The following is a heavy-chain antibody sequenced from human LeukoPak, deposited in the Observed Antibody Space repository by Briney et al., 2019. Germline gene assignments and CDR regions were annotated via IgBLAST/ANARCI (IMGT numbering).Heavy chain of an antibody. CDR3: VRGGNYYDSSGYFY. CDR1: GFTFSSYW. J-gene: IGHJ4*02. Sequence: GSLRLSCTASGFTFSSYWMHWVRQAPGQGLVWVSRINSDGSSTSYADSVKGRFTISRDNAKNTLYLQMNSLRAEDTAVYYCVRGGNYYDSSGYFYWGQGTLVTVSS. CDR2: INSDGSST. D-gene: IGHD3-22*01. V-gene: IGHV3-74*01.